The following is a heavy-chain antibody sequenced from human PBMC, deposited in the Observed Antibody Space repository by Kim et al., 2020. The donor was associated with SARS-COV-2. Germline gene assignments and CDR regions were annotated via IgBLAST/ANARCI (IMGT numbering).Heavy chain of an antibody. CDR2: ILDSAST. CDR3: ARVSSVAGTRKFDF. V-gene: IGHV4-61*08. J-gene: IGHJ4*02. CDR1: GGSVRVGGNY. Sequence: SETLSLTCSVSGGSVRVGGNYWSWIRQPPGKGLEWIGYILDSASTGYNPSLKSRVTISADASKNQFSLNLRSVTAVDTAVYYCARVSSVAGTRKFDFWGQGTLVTVSP. D-gene: IGHD6-19*01.